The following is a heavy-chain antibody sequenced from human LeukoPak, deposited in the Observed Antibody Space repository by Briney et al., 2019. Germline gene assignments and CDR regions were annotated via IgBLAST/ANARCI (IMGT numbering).Heavy chain of an antibody. CDR3: ARGGVSSSYDY. D-gene: IGHD6-13*01. V-gene: IGHV4-34*01. Sequence: TSETLSLTCTVSGGSISSYYWSWIRQPPGKGLEWIGEINHSGSTNYNPSLKSRVTISVDTSKNQFSLKLSSVTAADTAVYYCARGGVSSSYDYWGQGTLVTVSS. CDR1: GGSISSYY. J-gene: IGHJ4*02. CDR2: INHSGST.